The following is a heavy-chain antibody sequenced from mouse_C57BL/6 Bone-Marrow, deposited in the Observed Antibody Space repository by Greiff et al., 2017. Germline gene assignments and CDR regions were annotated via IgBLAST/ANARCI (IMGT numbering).Heavy chain of an antibody. D-gene: IGHD2-13*01. J-gene: IGHJ3*01. V-gene: IGHV1-22*01. CDR3: ARLGDFPWFAY. Sequence: SGPELVKPGASVKMSCKASGYTFTDYNMHWVKQSHGKSLEWIGYINPNNGGTSYNQKFKGKATLTVNKSSSTAYMELRSLTSEDSAVYYCARLGDFPWFAYWGQETLGTVSA. CDR1: GYTFTDYN. CDR2: INPNNGGT.